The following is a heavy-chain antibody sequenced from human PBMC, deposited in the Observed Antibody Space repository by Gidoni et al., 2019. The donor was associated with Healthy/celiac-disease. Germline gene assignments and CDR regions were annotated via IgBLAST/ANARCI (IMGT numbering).Heavy chain of an antibody. CDR2: IYYSGST. J-gene: IGHJ4*02. Sequence: QLLLQESGPGLVKPSETLSLTCTVSGGSISSSSYYWGWIRQPPGKGLEWIGSIYYSGSTYYNPSLKSRVTISVDTSKNQFSLKLSSVTAADTAVYYCAAIVVVPAGDNDYWGQGTLVTVSS. CDR1: GGSISSSSYY. CDR3: AAIVVVPAGDNDY. D-gene: IGHD2-2*01. V-gene: IGHV4-39*01.